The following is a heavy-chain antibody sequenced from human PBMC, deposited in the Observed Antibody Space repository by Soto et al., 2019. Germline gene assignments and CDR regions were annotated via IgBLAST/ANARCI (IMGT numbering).Heavy chain of an antibody. CDR2: IYYSGTT. Sequence: SETLSLTCTISGGSVNNGSYYWSWIRQPPGKGLEWIGYIYYSGTTNYNPSLKSRVAISVDTSKNQFSLKVKSVTAADTAVYYCARNCPGYKYGYYFDYWGQGILVTVSS. D-gene: IGHD5-18*01. V-gene: IGHV4-61*01. J-gene: IGHJ4*02. CDR3: ARNCPGYKYGYYFDY. CDR1: GGSVNNGSYY.